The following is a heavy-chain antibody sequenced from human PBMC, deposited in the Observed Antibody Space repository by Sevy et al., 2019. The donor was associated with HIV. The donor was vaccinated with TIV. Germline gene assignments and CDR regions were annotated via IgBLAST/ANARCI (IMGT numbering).Heavy chain of an antibody. CDR1: GYTFTSYD. Sequence: ASVKISCKASGYTFTSYDINWVRQATGQGLEWMGWMNPNSGNTGYAQKFQGRVTMTRNTSISTAYMELSSLRSEDTAVYYCARSYYYDSSGYYSWFDPWGQGTLVTVSS. V-gene: IGHV1-8*01. CDR2: MNPNSGNT. CDR3: ARSYYYDSSGYYSWFDP. J-gene: IGHJ5*02. D-gene: IGHD3-22*01.